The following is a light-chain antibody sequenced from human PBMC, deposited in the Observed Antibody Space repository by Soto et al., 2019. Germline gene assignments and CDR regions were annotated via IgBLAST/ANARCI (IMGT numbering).Light chain of an antibody. CDR3: AAWDDRLNGWV. V-gene: IGLV1-44*01. CDR1: SSNFGGNT. CDR2: GND. Sequence: QSVLTQPPSASGTPGQRVIISCSGSSSNFGGNTANWYQQFLGTAPKVLIYGNDQRPSGVPDRFSGSKSGTSASLAISGLQSEDEADYYCAAWDDRLNGWVFGGGTKLTVL. J-gene: IGLJ3*02.